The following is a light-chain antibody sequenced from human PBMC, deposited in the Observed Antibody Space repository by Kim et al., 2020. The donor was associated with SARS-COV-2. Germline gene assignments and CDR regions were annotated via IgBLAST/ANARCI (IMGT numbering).Light chain of an antibody. CDR2: VNN. CDR1: SSNIGAGYD. V-gene: IGLV1-40*01. CDR3: QAYDTSLSGPV. J-gene: IGLJ2*01. Sequence: QSVLTQPPSVSGAPGQRVTISCTGSSSNIGAGYDVHWYRQLPGAAPKLLIYVNNNRPSGVPDRFSGSRSGTSASLAITGLQAEDEADYYCQAYDTSLSGPVFGGGTKLTVL.